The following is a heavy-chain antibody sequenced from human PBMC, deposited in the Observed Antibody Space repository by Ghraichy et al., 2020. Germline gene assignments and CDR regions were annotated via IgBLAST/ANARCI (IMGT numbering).Heavy chain of an antibody. CDR1: GGSIRSSSYF. CDR3: ARLPDCRRTNCHGFDP. V-gene: IGHV4-39*01. CDR2: LYYNGTT. D-gene: IGHD2-2*01. J-gene: IGHJ5*02. Sequence: SETLSLTCTVSGGSIRSSSYFWGWIRQPPGKGLEWIGSLYYNGTTYYTPSLKSRVTISVDTSKNQFSLKLTLVTAGDTAVYYCARLPDCRRTNCHGFDPWGQGTLVTVSS.